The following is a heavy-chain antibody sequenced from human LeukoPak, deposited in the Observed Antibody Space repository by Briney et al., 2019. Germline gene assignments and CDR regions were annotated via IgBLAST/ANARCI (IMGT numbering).Heavy chain of an antibody. D-gene: IGHD3-22*01. V-gene: IGHV3-53*01. Sequence: GGSLRLSCAASGFTVSSNYMSWVRQAPGKGLEWVSVIYSGGSTYYADSVKGRFTISRDNSKNTLYLQMNSLRAEDTAVYYCARGSRYYYDSSGYFRGTNYYFDYWGQGTLVTVSS. CDR3: ARGSRYYYDSSGYFRGTNYYFDY. CDR2: IYSGGST. J-gene: IGHJ4*02. CDR1: GFTVSSNY.